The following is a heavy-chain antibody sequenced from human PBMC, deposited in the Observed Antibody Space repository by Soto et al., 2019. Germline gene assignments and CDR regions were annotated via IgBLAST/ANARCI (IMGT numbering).Heavy chain of an antibody. CDR1: GFTFSSYS. CDR2: ISSSSSYI. J-gene: IGHJ4*02. CDR3: ASLGLGCSGGSCYKDY. Sequence: EVQLVXXXXGLVKPGGSLRLSCAASGFTFSSYSMNWVRQAPGKGLEXVSSISSSSSYIYYADSVKGRFTISRDNAKNSLYLQMNSLRAEDTAVYYCASLGLGCSGGSCYKDYWGQGTLVTVSS. V-gene: IGHV3-21*01. D-gene: IGHD2-15*01.